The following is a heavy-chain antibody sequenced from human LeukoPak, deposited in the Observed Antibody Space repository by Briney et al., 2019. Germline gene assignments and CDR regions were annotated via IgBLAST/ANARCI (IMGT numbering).Heavy chain of an antibody. D-gene: IGHD2-21*02. CDR3: ASSSAYCGGDCYRFDY. V-gene: IGHV1-69*01. J-gene: IGHJ4*02. Sequence: SVKVSCKASGGTFSSYAISWVRQAPGQGLEWMGGIIPIFGTANYAQKFQGRVTITADESTSTAYMELSSLRSEDTAVYYCASSSAYCGGDCYRFDYWGQGALVTVSS. CDR1: GGTFSSYA. CDR2: IIPIFGTA.